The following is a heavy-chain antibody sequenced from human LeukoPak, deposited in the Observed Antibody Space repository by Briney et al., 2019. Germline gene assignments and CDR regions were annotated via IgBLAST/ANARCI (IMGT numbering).Heavy chain of an antibody. Sequence: AETLSLTCTVSGGSISSYYWSWIRQPPGKGLECIGYIYYSGDTNYNPSLKSRITISVDTSNNQFSLKVTSVTAADTAVYYCARERCSSTSCYVPWFDPWGQGTLVTVSS. CDR3: ARERCSSTSCYVPWFDP. V-gene: IGHV4-59*01. CDR2: IYYSGDT. CDR1: GGSISSYY. J-gene: IGHJ5*02. D-gene: IGHD2-2*01.